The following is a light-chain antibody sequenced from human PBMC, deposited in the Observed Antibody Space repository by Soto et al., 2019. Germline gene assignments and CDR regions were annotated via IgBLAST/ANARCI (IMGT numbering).Light chain of an antibody. Sequence: DIQLTQSPSFLSASVGDRVTITCRASQGISSYLAWYQQKPGKAPKLLIYAASTSQSGVPSRFSGSGPGTEFTLTISSLQPEDFATYYCQHLNSYLPTFGPGTKVDIK. CDR2: AAS. CDR3: QHLNSYLPT. V-gene: IGKV1-9*01. J-gene: IGKJ3*01. CDR1: QGISSY.